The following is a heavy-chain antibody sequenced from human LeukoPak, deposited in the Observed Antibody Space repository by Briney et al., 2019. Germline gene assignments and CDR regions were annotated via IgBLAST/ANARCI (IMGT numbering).Heavy chain of an antibody. CDR2: ISARGDNT. CDR3: AKAYHYGAGSSFDY. D-gene: IGHD3-10*01. V-gene: IGHV3-23*01. CDR1: GFTFTNYA. J-gene: IGHJ4*02. Sequence: GGSLRLSCAASGFTFTNYAMSWVRQAPGKGLERVSAISARGDNTYYADSVKGRFSISRDNSQNTQYLQMNSLRAEDTAIYYCAKAYHYGAGSSFDYWGQGILVTVSS.